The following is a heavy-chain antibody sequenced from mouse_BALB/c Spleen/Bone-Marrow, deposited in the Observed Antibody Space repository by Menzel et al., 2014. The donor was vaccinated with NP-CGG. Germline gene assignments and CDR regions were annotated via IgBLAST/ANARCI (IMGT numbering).Heavy chain of an antibody. D-gene: IGHD2-1*01. V-gene: IGHV3-6*02. CDR1: GYSITSGYY. CDR2: ISFDGRN. J-gene: IGHJ4*01. Sequence: EVKLMESGPGLVKPSQSLSLTCSVTGYSITSGYYWNWIRQFPGNKLEWMGYISFDGRNDYSPSLKNRISITSDTSKNQFSLKLNSVTSEDTTRYYCARGNYYSMDYWGQGISVTVSS. CDR3: ARGNYYSMDY.